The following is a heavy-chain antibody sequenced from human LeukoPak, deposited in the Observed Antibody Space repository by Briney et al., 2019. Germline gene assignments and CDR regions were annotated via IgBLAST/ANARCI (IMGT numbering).Heavy chain of an antibody. V-gene: IGHV5-51*01. CDR3: ARRDCSSTSCYGDAFDI. D-gene: IGHD2-2*01. CDR1: GNSFTSYW. J-gene: IGHJ3*02. CDR2: IYPGDSDT. Sequence: GESLKISCKGSGNSFTSYWIGWVRQMPGKGLEWMGIIYPGDSDTRYSPSFQGQVTISADKSISTAYLQWSSLKASDTAMYYCARRDCSSTSCYGDAFDIWGQGTMVTVSS.